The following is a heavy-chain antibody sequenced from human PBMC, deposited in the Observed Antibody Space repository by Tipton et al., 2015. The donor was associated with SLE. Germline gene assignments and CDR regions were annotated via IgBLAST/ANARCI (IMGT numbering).Heavy chain of an antibody. J-gene: IGHJ4*02. CDR1: GDPINSHS. V-gene: IGHV4-59*11. D-gene: IGHD6-19*01. CDR3: VRGEYSSGWYGDYFAY. CDR2: VSYSGST. Sequence: TLSLTCTVSGDPINSHSWGWVRQAPGKGLEWIGYVSYSGSTNYSPSLKSRATISIDTSKNQFYLKLNSVSAADTAVYFCVRGEYSSGWYGDYFAYWGQGTLVSVSS.